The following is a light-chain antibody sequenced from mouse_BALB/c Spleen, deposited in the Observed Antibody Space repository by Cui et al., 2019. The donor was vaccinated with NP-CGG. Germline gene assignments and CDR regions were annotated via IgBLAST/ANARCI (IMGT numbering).Light chain of an antibody. Sequence: QAVVTQESALPTSPVETVTLTCRSSTGAVTTSNYANWVQEKPDHLFTGLIGGTNNRAPGVPARFSGSLIGDKAALTITGAQTEDEAIYFCALWYSNHWVFGGGTKLTVL. CDR2: GTN. CDR3: ALWYSNHWV. J-gene: IGLJ1*01. V-gene: IGLV1*01. CDR1: TGAVTTSNY.